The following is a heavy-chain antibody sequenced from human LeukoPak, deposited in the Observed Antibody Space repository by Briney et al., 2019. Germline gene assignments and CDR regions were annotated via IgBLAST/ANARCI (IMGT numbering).Heavy chain of an antibody. V-gene: IGHV3-7*04. D-gene: IGHD3-10*01. J-gene: IGHJ4*02. CDR3: ARDSSRASGSSNDY. CDR2: INEDGSGT. Sequence: PGGSLRLSCAASGFTFSNYWMTRFRQAPGKGLEWVANINEDGSGTYYVDSVKGRFSISRDNAKNLLNLQMNTLRAEDTAVYFCARDSSRASGSSNDYWGQGTLVTVSS. CDR1: GFTFSNYW.